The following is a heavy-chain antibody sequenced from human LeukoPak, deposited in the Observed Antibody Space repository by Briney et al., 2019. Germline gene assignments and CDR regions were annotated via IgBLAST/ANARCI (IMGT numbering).Heavy chain of an antibody. CDR3: VKGGDGSIPFDY. CDR2: ISFDGSNI. Sequence: PGGSLRLSCGASGFTFRNYAMHWVRQAPGKGLEWVAIISFDGSNIQFGDSVRGRFTISRDNPKNMVFLQMNSLRGDDTAVYYCVKGGDGSIPFDYWGQGTLVTVSS. J-gene: IGHJ4*02. CDR1: GFTFRNYA. D-gene: IGHD5-24*01. V-gene: IGHV3-30*18.